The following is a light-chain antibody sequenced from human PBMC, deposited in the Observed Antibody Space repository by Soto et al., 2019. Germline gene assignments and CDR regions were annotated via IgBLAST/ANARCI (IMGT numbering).Light chain of an antibody. CDR2: DVS. Sequence: QSVLTQPASVSGSPGQSITISCTGTSSDVGGYNYVSWYQQHPGKAPKLMIYDVSNRPSGFSNRFSGSKSGNTASLTISGLQAEDEAVYYCSSYTSSNTLVFGGGTKVTVL. V-gene: IGLV2-14*01. CDR3: SSYTSSNTLV. J-gene: IGLJ2*01. CDR1: SSDVGGYNY.